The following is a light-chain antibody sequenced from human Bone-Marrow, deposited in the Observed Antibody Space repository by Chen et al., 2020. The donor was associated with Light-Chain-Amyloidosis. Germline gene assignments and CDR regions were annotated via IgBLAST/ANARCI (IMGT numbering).Light chain of an antibody. J-gene: IGLJ3*02. V-gene: IGLV6-57*01. CDR3: QSYQGSSQVV. CDR2: EDD. CDR1: SGSIATNY. Sequence: NFMLTQPHSVSESPGKTVIISCTRSSGSIATNYVQWYQQRPGSSPATVIYEDDQRPSGVPDRFSGSIDRSSNSASLTISGLKTEDEADYYCQSYQGSSQVVFGGGTKLTVL.